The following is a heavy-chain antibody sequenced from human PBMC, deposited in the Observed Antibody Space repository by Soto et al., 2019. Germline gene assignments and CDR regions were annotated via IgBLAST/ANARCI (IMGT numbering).Heavy chain of an antibody. V-gene: IGHV3-74*01. Sequence: GGSLRLSCAASGFTFSSYWMHWVRQAPWKGLVWVSRINSDGSSTSYADSVKGRFTISRDNAKNTLYLQMNSLRAEDTAVYYCAREAMYNWNYRGGSGGRDAFDIWGQGTMVTVSS. J-gene: IGHJ3*02. D-gene: IGHD1-7*01. CDR2: INSDGSST. CDR1: GFTFSSYW. CDR3: AREAMYNWNYRGGSGGRDAFDI.